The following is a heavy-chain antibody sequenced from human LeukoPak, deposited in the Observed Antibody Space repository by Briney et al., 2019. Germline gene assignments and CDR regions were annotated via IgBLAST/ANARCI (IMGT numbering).Heavy chain of an antibody. CDR2: MNPNSGNT. J-gene: IGHJ4*02. CDR3: ARPDYSRDFDY. CDR1: GYTFTSYD. D-gene: IGHD4-11*01. Sequence: ASVKVSCKASGYTFTSYDINWVRQAPGQGLEWMGWMNPNSGNTGYAQKFQGRVTITRNTSISTAYMELSSLRSEDTAVYYCARPDYSRDFDYWGQGTLVTVSS. V-gene: IGHV1-8*03.